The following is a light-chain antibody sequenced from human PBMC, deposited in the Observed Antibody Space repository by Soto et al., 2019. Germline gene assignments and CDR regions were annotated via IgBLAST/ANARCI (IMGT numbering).Light chain of an antibody. J-gene: IGKJ2*01. CDR3: MQGTHWPYT. CDR2: KVS. Sequence: DAVLTQSPLSLPVTLGQPASISCRSSQSLIYSEGKTYLNWFHQRPGQSPRRLIYKVSNRDSGVPARFSGSGSDTDFTLKISSVEAEDVGVYFCMQGTHWPYTFGQGTKLEIK. CDR1: QSLIYSEGKTY. V-gene: IGKV2-30*01.